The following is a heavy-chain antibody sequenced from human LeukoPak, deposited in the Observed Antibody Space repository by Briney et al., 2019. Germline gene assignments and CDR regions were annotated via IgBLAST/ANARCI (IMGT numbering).Heavy chain of an antibody. CDR3: ATRRFGELTY. J-gene: IGHJ4*02. CDR1: GFTFSSYS. CDR2: ISSSSSYI. D-gene: IGHD3-10*01. Sequence: GGSLRLSCAASGFTFSSYSMNWLRQAAGKGLEWVSSISSSSSYIYYADSVKGRFTISRDNAKKSLYLQMNSLRAEDTAVYYCATRRFGELTYWGQGTLVTVSS. V-gene: IGHV3-21*01.